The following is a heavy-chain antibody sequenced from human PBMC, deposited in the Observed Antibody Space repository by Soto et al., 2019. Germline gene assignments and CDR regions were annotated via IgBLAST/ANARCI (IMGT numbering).Heavy chain of an antibody. CDR2: ISSTSSHI. D-gene: IGHD6-13*01. CDR1: EFSFSTYN. Sequence: EVQLVESGGGLVKPGGSLRLSCVASEFSFSTYNMNWVRQAPGKGLEWVSFISSTSSHIHYADSVKGRFTISRDNAKNSLYLQMNSLRAEGTAVYDCARDPAAEGYYGMDVWGQGTTVTVSS. CDR3: ARDPAAEGYYGMDV. V-gene: IGHV3-21*01. J-gene: IGHJ6*02.